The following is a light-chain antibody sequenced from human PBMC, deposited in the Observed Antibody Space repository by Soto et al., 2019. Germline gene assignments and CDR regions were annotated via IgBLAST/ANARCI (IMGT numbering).Light chain of an antibody. Sequence: QSALTPPASVPGSPGQSITVSCTGTRGGIGGYKYVSWYHHVPGKVMIYEVSDWPSGVSIRFPGSKSGNTASLTISGLQAEDEADYYCASYTSSSTSVIFGRGTKLTVL. J-gene: IGLJ2*01. CDR3: ASYTSSSTSVI. V-gene: IGLV2-14*01. CDR1: RGGIGGYKY. CDR2: EVS.